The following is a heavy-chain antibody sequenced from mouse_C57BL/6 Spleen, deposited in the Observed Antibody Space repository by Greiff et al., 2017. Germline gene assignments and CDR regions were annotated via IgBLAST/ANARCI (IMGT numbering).Heavy chain of an antibody. V-gene: IGHV1-80*01. CDR3: ARWDGTLYAMDY. Sequence: LQESGAELVKPGASVKISCKASGYAFSSYWMNWVKQRPGKGLEWIGQIYPGDGDTNYNGKFKGKATLTADKSSSTAYMQLSSLTSEDSAVYFCARWDGTLYAMDYWGQGTSVTVSS. D-gene: IGHD2-1*01. CDR2: IYPGDGDT. J-gene: IGHJ4*01. CDR1: GYAFSSYW.